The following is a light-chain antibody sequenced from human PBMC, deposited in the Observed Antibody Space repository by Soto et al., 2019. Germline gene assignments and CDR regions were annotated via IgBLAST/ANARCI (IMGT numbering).Light chain of an antibody. Sequence: QSALTQPASVSGSPGQSITISCTGTSSDVGGYNYVSWYQQHPGKAPKLMIYDVSNRPSGVSNRFSGSKSGNTASLTISGLQAVDEAVYYCSSYTSSSTLYVFGTGTKVTVL. CDR2: DVS. CDR3: SSYTSSSTLYV. V-gene: IGLV2-14*01. CDR1: SSDVGGYNY. J-gene: IGLJ1*01.